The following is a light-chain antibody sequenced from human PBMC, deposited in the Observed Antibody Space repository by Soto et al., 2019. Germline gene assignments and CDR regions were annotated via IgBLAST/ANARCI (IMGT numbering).Light chain of an antibody. J-gene: IGKJ2*02. V-gene: IGKV3-20*01. CDR2: GAS. Sequence: FVLPQSPGTLSLSPGERATLSCRASQSVSSSQLAWFQQKPGQAPRLLIYGASRRATGIPDRFTGSGSGTDFTLTISRLEPEDFAVYYCHQYADSRTLGQGTKVDIK. CDR1: QSVSSSQ. CDR3: HQYADSRT.